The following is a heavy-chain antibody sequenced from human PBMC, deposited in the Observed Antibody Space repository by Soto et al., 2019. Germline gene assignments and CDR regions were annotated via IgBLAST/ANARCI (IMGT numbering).Heavy chain of an antibody. J-gene: IGHJ4*02. Sequence: GGSLILSCAASGFTFRNFAMNWVRQAPGKGLEWVSFITGSGITTYYSEPVKGRFTISRDNSKNTVYLQANSLRAEDTAVYYCAKQGLGATGSYYYDLWGQGALVTVYS. CDR3: AKQGLGATGSYYYDL. CDR1: GFTFRNFA. CDR2: ITGSGITT. D-gene: IGHD1-26*01. V-gene: IGHV3-23*01.